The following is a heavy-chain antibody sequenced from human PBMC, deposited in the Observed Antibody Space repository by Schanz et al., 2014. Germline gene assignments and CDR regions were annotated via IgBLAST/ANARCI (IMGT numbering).Heavy chain of an antibody. CDR2: ISDRGDGT. Sequence: EVQLVESGGGLVKPGGSLRLSCATSGFTFTTFAMTWVRQAPGKGLEWVSGISDRGDGTNYGDSVRGRFTISRDNSRNTVYLQMNNVGVDDTATYYCVKTDAGWGFDYWGQGTLVIVSS. CDR3: VKTDAGWGFDY. V-gene: IGHV3-23*04. J-gene: IGHJ4*02. D-gene: IGHD6-19*01. CDR1: GFTFTTFA.